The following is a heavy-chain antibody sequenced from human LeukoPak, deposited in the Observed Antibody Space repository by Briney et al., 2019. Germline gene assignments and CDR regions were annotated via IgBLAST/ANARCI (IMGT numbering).Heavy chain of an antibody. J-gene: IGHJ6*04. CDR1: GFTFTTYW. CDR3: AELGITMIGGV. CDR2: ISSSGSTI. Sequence: GESLRLSCAASGFTFTTYWMAWVRQAPGKGLEWVSYISSSGSTIYYADSVKGRFTISRDNAKNSLYLQMNSLRAEDTAVYYCAELGITMIGGVWGKGTTVTISS. V-gene: IGHV3-48*04. D-gene: IGHD3-10*02.